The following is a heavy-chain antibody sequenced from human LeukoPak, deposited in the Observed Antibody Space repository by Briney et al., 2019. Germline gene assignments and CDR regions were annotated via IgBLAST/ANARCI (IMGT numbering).Heavy chain of an antibody. CDR1: GFTFSGSA. CDR2: IRSKANSYAT. Sequence: QTGGSLRLSCAASGFTFSGSAMHWVRQASGKGLEWVGRIRSKANSYATAYAASVKGRFTISRDDSKNTAYLQMNSLKTEDTAVYYCTVYSGYEEVFGYWGQGTLVTVSS. CDR3: TVYSGYEEVFGY. V-gene: IGHV3-73*01. J-gene: IGHJ4*02. D-gene: IGHD5-12*01.